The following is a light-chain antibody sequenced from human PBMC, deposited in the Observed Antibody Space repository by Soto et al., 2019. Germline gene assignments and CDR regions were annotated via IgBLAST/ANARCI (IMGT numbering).Light chain of an antibody. CDR3: QQYNNWPFT. V-gene: IGKV3-15*01. CDR2: GAS. J-gene: IGKJ4*01. Sequence: EIVMTQSPATLSVSPGERATLSCRASQSVSSNLAWYQQKPGQAPRLLIYGASTRATGIPARFSGSGSGTEFTLTSSSLQSADFAVYYCQQYNNWPFTFGGGTKVEIK. CDR1: QSVSSN.